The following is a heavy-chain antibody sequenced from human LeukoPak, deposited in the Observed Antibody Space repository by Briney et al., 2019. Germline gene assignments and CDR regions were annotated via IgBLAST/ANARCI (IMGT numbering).Heavy chain of an antibody. CDR3: ARSSGVITVAPFDC. CDR2: INHSGGT. D-gene: IGHD4-23*01. CDR1: GGSFSGYS. V-gene: IGHV4-34*01. Sequence: SETLSLTCAVYGGSFSGYSWNWIRQPPVKGLEWIGEINHSGGTNYNPSLKSRVTISVDTSKKQFSLKLSSVTAADTAVYYCARSSGVITVAPFDCWGQGTLVTVSS. J-gene: IGHJ4*02.